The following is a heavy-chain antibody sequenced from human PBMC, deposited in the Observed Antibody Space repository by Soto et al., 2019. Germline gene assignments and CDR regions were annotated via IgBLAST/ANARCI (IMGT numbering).Heavy chain of an antibody. CDR2: IIPIFGTA. J-gene: IGHJ4*02. V-gene: IGHV1-69*01. CDR3: AREAAAAGRTPFDY. Sequence: QVQLVQSGAEVKKPGSSVKVSCKASGGTFSSYAISWVRQAPGQGLEWMGGIIPIFGTANYALKFQGRVTITADESTSTAYMELSSLRSEDTAVYYCAREAAAAGRTPFDYWGQGTLVTVSS. D-gene: IGHD6-13*01. CDR1: GGTFSSYA.